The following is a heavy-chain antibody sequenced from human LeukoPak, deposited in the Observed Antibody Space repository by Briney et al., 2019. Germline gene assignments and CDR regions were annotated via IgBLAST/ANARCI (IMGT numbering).Heavy chain of an antibody. CDR2: IDPSDSYT. V-gene: IGHV5-10-1*01. CDR1: GYSFTSYW. J-gene: IGHJ5*01. CDR3: ARLNLGYCSGGSCYSPGWFDS. D-gene: IGHD2-15*01. Sequence: GGSLKISSKGSGYSFTSYWISWVRQMPGKGLEWMGRIDPSDSYTNYSPSFQGHVTISADKSISTAYLQWSSLKASDTAMYYCARLNLGYCSGGSCYSPGWFDSWGQGTLVTVSS.